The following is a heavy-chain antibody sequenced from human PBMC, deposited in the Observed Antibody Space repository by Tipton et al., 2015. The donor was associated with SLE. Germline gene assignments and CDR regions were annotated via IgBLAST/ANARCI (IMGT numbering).Heavy chain of an antibody. V-gene: IGHV4-4*07. J-gene: IGHJ4*02. CDR2: IYTSGKT. Sequence: TLSLTCTVSGDFINSYFWNWIRQPAGKGLEWIGRIYTSGKTHYNPSLKSRVTISVDTSKNQFSLKLTSVTAADTAIYYCARHLIIAAIRGAKGYFDFWGQGTLVTVSS. CDR1: GDFINSYF. CDR3: ARHLIIAAIRGAKGYFDF. D-gene: IGHD3-10*01.